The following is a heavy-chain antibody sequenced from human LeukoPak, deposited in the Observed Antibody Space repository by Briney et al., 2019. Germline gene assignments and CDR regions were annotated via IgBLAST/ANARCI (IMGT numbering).Heavy chain of an antibody. CDR2: ISYGGST. Sequence: SDTLPLTCTVSGGSISNYYWSGIRQPPGKGLEWIRCISYGGSTIYNPSLKGRVTISVDTSKNQFSLRLSSVTAADTAVYYCARYTYSSSGFSYFYYMGGWGKGTTVTVS. J-gene: IGHJ6*03. V-gene: IGHV4-59*07. D-gene: IGHD6-19*01. CDR3: ARYTYSSSGFSYFYYMGG. CDR1: GGSISNYY.